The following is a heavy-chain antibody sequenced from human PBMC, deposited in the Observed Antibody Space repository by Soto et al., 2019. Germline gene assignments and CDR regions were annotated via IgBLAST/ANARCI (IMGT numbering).Heavy chain of an antibody. CDR3: ARQYGEDYVWGSYRYTHFDY. Sequence: SSETLSLTCTVSGGSISSSSYYWGWIRQPPGKGLEWIGSIYYSGSTYYNPSLKSRVTISVDTSKNQFSLKLSSVTAADTAVYYCARQYGEDYVWGSYRYTHFDYWGQGTLVTVSS. CDR2: IYYSGST. D-gene: IGHD3-16*02. V-gene: IGHV4-39*01. J-gene: IGHJ4*02. CDR1: GGSISSSSYY.